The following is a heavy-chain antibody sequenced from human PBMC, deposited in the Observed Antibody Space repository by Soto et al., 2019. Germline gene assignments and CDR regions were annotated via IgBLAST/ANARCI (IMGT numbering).Heavy chain of an antibody. CDR2: ISGSGGST. CDR3: AKSLGVVMGAFDS. CDR1: GFTFSSYA. Sequence: EVQLLESGGGLVQPGGSLRLSCAASGFTFSSYAMSWVRQAPGKGLEWVSAISGSGGSTYYADSVKGRFTISRDNSKNTRYLQMNSLRAEDTAVYYCAKSLGVVMGAFDSWGQGTMVTVSS. J-gene: IGHJ3*02. D-gene: IGHD3-3*01. V-gene: IGHV3-23*01.